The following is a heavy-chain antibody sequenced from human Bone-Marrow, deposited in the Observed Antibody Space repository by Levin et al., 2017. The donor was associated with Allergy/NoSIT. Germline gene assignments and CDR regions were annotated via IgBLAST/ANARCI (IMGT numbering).Heavy chain of an antibody. D-gene: IGHD3-10*01. CDR3: ARGPMVQGLLPAHYYHMDV. J-gene: IGHJ6*03. CDR2: INDSGIT. Sequence: GSLRLSCAVYGGPFSGYYWSWIRRPPGKGLEWIGEINDSGITNYSPSLKSRVTVSVDTSKKQFSLKLRSVTATDTAVYYCARGPMVQGLLPAHYYHMDVWGNGTTVTVSS. V-gene: IGHV4-34*01. CDR1: GGPFSGYY.